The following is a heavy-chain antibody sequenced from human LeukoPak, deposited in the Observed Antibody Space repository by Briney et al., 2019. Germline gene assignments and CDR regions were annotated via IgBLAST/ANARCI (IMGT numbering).Heavy chain of an antibody. CDR3: ARNPGVTAGRGYYYYMDV. Sequence: GGSLRLSRAASGFTFSNPWMTWVRQAPGKGLQWVANINQDGSEKYFVDSVKGRFTISRDNAKNSLYLHMNGLRAEDTAVYYCARNPGVTAGRGYYYYMDVWGKGTTVTVSS. CDR1: GFTFSNPW. V-gene: IGHV3-7*01. D-gene: IGHD2-2*01. J-gene: IGHJ6*03. CDR2: INQDGSEK.